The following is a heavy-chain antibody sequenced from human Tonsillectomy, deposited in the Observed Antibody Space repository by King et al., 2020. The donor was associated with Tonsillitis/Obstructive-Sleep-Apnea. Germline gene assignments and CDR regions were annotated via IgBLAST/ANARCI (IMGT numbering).Heavy chain of an antibody. CDR2: ISYDGSNK. D-gene: IGHD3-22*01. J-gene: IGHJ4*02. V-gene: IGHV3-30*01. CDR1: GFTFSSYA. Sequence: VQLVESGGGVVQPGRSLRLSCAASGFTFSSYAMHWVRQAPGKGLEWVAVISYDGSNKYYADSAKGRFTISRDNSKNTLYLQMNSLRAEDTAVYYCARAHYDSSGYYLNYLDYWGQGTLVTVSS. CDR3: ARAHYDSSGYYLNYLDY.